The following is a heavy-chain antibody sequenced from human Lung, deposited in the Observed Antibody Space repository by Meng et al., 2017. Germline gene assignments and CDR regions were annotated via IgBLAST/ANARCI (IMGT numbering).Heavy chain of an antibody. CDR3: ERGPTTMAHDLDY. CDR2: INHSGST. V-gene: IGHV4-34*01. CDR1: GWSFSDYY. J-gene: IGHJ4*02. D-gene: IGHD4-11*01. Sequence: GQVQHVGGGLLRPSGTLSLTRVVAGWSFSDYYWYWIRQPPGKGLEWIGEINHSGSTNYNPSLESRATISVDTSQNNLSLKLSSVTAADSAVYYCERGPTTMAHDLDYWGQGTLVTVSS.